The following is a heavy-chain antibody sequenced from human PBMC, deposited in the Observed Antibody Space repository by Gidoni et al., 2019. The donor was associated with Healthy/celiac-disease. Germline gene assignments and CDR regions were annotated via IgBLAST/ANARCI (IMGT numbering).Heavy chain of an antibody. CDR2: ISYDGRNK. CDR1: GCTFSSYA. D-gene: IGHD1-20*01. J-gene: IGHJ5*02. V-gene: IGHV3-30-3*01. Sequence: QVQLVESGGGVVQPGRSLRLSCGASGCTFSSYAMHWVRQAPGKGLEWVSVISYDGRNKYYADSVKGRFTISRDNSKNTLYLQMNSLRAEDTAVYYCARAPYNWNLGGWFDPWGQGTLVTVSS. CDR3: ARAPYNWNLGGWFDP.